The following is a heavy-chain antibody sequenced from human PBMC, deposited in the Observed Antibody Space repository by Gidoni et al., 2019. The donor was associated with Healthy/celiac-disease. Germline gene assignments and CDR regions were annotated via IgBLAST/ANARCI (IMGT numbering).Heavy chain of an antibody. D-gene: IGHD2-2*03. CDR1: GFTFSSYA. CDR2: ISSNGGST. J-gene: IGHJ6*03. CDR3: AREGGYCSSTSCYEAAYYYYYYMDV. Sequence: EVQLVESGGGLVQPGGSLRLSCAASGFTFSSYAMHWVRQAPGKGLEYVSAISSNGGSTYYANSVKGRFTLSRDNSKNTLYLQMGSLRAEDMAVYYCAREGGYCSSTSCYEAAYYYYYYMDVWGKGTTVTVSS. V-gene: IGHV3-64*01.